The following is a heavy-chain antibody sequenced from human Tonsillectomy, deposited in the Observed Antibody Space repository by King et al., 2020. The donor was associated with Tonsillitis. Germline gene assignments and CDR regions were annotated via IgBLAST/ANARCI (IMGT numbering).Heavy chain of an antibody. CDR3: AKAPASMGLHSSYYCYLDV. J-gene: IGHJ6*03. CDR2: IYPGDSDT. CDR1: GYTFTNYW. Sequence: VQLVESGAEVKKPGESLKISCKGSGYTFTNYWLAWVRQMPGKGLEWMGIIYPGDSDTRYSPSFQGQVTISADKSISTAYLQWSSLKASDTAMYFCAKAPASMGLHSSYYCYLDVWGKGTTVTVSS. V-gene: IGHV5-51*01. D-gene: IGHD2/OR15-2a*01.